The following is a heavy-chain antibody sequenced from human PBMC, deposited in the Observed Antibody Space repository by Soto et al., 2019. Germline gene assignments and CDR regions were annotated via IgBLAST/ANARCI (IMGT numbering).Heavy chain of an antibody. CDR2: TYYRSRWIN. D-gene: IGHD3-10*01. Sequence: SQTLSLTCAISGDSVSSETAAWNWIRQSPSRGLEWLGRTYYRSRWINEYSLSLKSRLMINPDTSQNQFSLQLTSVTPEDTAIYYCARGGRYSFDYSDQGALVTVSS. J-gene: IGHJ4*02. V-gene: IGHV6-1*01. CDR3: ARGGRYSFDY. CDR1: GDSVSSETAA.